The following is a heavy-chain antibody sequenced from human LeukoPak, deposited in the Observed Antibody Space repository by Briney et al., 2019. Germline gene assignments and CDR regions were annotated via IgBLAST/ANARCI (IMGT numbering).Heavy chain of an antibody. CDR3: ARKRITMVRGVIITGFDY. J-gene: IGHJ4*02. Sequence: EASVKVSCKASGYTFSGYYMHWVRQAPGQGLEWMGWINPNSGGTNYAQKFQGRVTMTRDTSISTAYMELSRLRSDDTAVYYCARKRITMVRGVIITGFDYWGQGTLVTVSS. D-gene: IGHD3-10*01. CDR2: INPNSGGT. CDR1: GYTFSGYY. V-gene: IGHV1-2*02.